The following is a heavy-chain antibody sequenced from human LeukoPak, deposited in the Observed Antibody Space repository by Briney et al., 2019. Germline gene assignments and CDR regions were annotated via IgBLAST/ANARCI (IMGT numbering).Heavy chain of an antibody. J-gene: IGHJ4*02. Sequence: GGSLRLSCAASGFTLSDYYMSWIRQAPGKGLEWVSYISSSGSITYYADSVKGRLTISRDSAKNSLYLQMNSLRAEDTAVYYCARSVVAATETFDYWGQGTLVTVSS. CDR1: GFTLSDYY. D-gene: IGHD2-15*01. V-gene: IGHV3-11*04. CDR2: ISSSGSIT. CDR3: ARSVVAATETFDY.